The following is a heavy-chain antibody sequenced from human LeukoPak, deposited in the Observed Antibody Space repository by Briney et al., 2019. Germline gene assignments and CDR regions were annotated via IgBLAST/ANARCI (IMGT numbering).Heavy chain of an antibody. Sequence: SETLSLTCAVSGYPISSGYQWAWIRPPPGKTLEWIGGIFHTGSVHYNPSLKSRVTISVDTSTNHFSLRLSSLTAADTAIYYCARDPRWLTPDCTSTSCYENYFDPWGQGILVTVSS. CDR2: IFHTGSV. J-gene: IGHJ5*02. D-gene: IGHD2-2*01. V-gene: IGHV4-38-2*02. CDR3: ARDPRWLTPDCTSTSCYENYFDP. CDR1: GYPISSGYQ.